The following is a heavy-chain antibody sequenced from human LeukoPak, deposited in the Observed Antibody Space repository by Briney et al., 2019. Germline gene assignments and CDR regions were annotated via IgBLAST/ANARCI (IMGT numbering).Heavy chain of an antibody. CDR1: GYTFTSYG. V-gene: IGHV1-18*01. D-gene: IGHD1-26*01. CDR3: ARDRGSYSEAYNS. J-gene: IGHJ5*02. Sequence: ASVKVSCEASGYTFTSYGISWVRQAPGQGLEWMGWISVYNHNTNYAQKLQGRVTMTTDTSTSTAYMELRSLRSDDTAVYYCARDRGSYSEAYNSWGQGTLVTVSS. CDR2: ISVYNHNT.